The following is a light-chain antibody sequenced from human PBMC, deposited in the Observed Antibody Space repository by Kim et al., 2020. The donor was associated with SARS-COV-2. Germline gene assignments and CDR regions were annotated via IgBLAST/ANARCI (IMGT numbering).Light chain of an antibody. Sequence: LSPAERATRSCRASQSVSSYLAWYQQKPGQAPRLLIYDASNRATGIPARFSGSGSGTDFTLTISSLEPEDFAVYYCQQRSNWPPYTFGQGTKLEI. J-gene: IGKJ2*01. CDR3: QQRSNWPPYT. V-gene: IGKV3-11*01. CDR2: DAS. CDR1: QSVSSY.